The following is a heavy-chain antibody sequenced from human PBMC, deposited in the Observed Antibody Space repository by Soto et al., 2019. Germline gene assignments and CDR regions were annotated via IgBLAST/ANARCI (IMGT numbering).Heavy chain of an antibody. D-gene: IGHD3-10*02. CDR2: IYYRGST. J-gene: IGHJ1*01. CDR3: VRFSHEAVKVFAH. Sequence: PPGKGLEWIGYIYYRGSTNYNPSLKSRVTMSVDTSRKQFSLKLSSVTAADTAVFYCVRFSHEAVKVFAHWGHG. V-gene: IGHV4-59*08.